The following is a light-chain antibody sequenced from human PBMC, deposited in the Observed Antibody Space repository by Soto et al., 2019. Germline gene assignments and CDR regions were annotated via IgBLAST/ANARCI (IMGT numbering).Light chain of an antibody. CDR1: QDISNY. CDR2: AAS. CDR3: LQSYNFPFT. V-gene: IGKV1-39*01. J-gene: IGKJ3*01. Sequence: DIQMTQSPSSLSASVGDTVTLICRASQDISNYLNWFQQKPGKAPKLLIYAASTLRSGVPSRFSGGESGTEFTLTISSLQPEDFATYFCLQSYNFPFTFGTGSRV.